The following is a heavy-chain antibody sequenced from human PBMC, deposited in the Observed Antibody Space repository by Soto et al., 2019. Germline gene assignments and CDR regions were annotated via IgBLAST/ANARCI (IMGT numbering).Heavy chain of an antibody. CDR1: GGSFSGYY. D-gene: IGHD3-3*01. V-gene: IGHV4-34*01. CDR2: IDHSGYT. Sequence: SETLSLTCAVYGGSFSGYYWNWVRQPPGKGLEWIGEIDHSGYTNYNPSLKSRVTISVGTSKNQFSLRLTSVTAADTAVYYCARVRDWFDPWGQGTLVTVSS. J-gene: IGHJ5*02. CDR3: ARVRDWFDP.